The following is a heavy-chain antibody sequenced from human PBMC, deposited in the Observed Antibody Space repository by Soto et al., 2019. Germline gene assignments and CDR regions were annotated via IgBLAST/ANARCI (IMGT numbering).Heavy chain of an antibody. J-gene: IGHJ6*02. CDR1: GGSFSGYY. CDR3: ARGRRLGYCSSTSCYSGYYYYYGMDV. Sequence: LSLTCAVYGGSFSGYYWSWIRQPPGKGLEWIGEINHSGSTNYNPSLKSRVTISVDTSKNQFSLKLSSVTAADTAVYYCARGRRLGYCSSTSCYSGYYYYYGMDVWGQGTTVTVSS. CDR2: INHSGST. V-gene: IGHV4-34*01. D-gene: IGHD2-2*02.